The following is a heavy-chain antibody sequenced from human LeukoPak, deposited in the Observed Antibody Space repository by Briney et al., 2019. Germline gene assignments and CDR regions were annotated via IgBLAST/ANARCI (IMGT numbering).Heavy chain of an antibody. CDR3: ARRAGDYSHPYDY. D-gene: IGHD3-22*01. Sequence: PGGSLRLSCAASGFTFSSSAMSWVRQAPGKGLEWVSFIYTTGRTHNSDSVEGRFTISRDSSKNTLYLQMNSLRAEDTAVYYCARRAGDYSHPYDYWGQGTLVTVSS. CDR1: GFTFSSSA. J-gene: IGHJ4*02. V-gene: IGHV3-53*01. CDR2: IYTTGRT.